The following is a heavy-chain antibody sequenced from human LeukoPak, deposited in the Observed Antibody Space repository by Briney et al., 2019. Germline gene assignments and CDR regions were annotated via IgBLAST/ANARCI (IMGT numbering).Heavy chain of an antibody. V-gene: IGHV4-30-2*01. CDR2: IYHSGST. Sequence: SETLSLTCTVSGGSISSGGYYWSWIRQPPGKGLEWIGYIYHSGSTYYNPSLKSRVTISVDRSKNQFSLKLSSVTAADTAVYYCARELVDFWNYDFWSGQSPGLGWGQGTLVTVSS. D-gene: IGHD3-3*01. CDR1: GGSISSGGYY. CDR3: ARELVDFWNYDFWSGQSPGLG. J-gene: IGHJ1*01.